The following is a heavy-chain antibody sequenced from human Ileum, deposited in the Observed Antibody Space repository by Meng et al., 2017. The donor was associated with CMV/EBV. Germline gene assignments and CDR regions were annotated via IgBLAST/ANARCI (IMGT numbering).Heavy chain of an antibody. Sequence: ASVKVSCKASGYTFTGYYMHWVRQAPGQGLEWMGWINPNSGGTNYAQKFQGRVTMTRDTSISTAYMELSRLRSDDTAVYYCARDCKAYYDFWSGQGGMDVWGQGPTVPVSS. CDR2: INPNSGGT. CDR1: GYTFTGYY. CDR3: ARDCKAYYDFWSGQGGMDV. D-gene: IGHD3-3*01. J-gene: IGHJ6*02. V-gene: IGHV1-2*02.